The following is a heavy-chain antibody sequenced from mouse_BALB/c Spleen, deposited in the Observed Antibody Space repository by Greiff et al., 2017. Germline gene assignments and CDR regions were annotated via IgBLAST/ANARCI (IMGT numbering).Heavy chain of an antibody. CDR1: GYTFTSYW. D-gene: IGHD4-1*01. J-gene: IGHJ4*01. Sequence: QVQLQQSGAELARPGASVKLSCKASGYTFTSYWMQWVKQRPGQGLEWIGAIYPGDGDTRYTQKFKGKATLTADKSSSTAYMQLSSLASEDSAVYYCARRTDYYAMDYWGQGTSVTVSS. CDR2: IYPGDGDT. CDR3: ARRTDYYAMDY. V-gene: IGHV1-87*01.